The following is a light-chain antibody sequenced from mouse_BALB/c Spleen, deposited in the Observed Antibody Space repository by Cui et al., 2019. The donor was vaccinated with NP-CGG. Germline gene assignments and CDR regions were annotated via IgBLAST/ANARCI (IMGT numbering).Light chain of an antibody. CDR3: ALWYSNHWV. CDR1: TGAVTTSNY. V-gene: IGLV1*01. Sequence: QTAVMQESAPTTSPGETVTLTCRSSTGAVTTSNYANWVQEKPDHLFTGLIGGTNNRAPGVPARFSGSLIGDKAALTITGAQTEDEAIYFCALWYSNHWVFGGGTKLTVL. J-gene: IGLJ1*01. CDR2: GTN.